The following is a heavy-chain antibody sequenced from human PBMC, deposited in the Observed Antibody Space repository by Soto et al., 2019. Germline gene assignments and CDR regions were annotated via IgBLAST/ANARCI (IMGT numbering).Heavy chain of an antibody. J-gene: IGHJ6*03. D-gene: IGHD2-2*01. V-gene: IGHV4-39*01. CDR3: ASELGYCSSTSCYFGGYYYYYMDV. CDR2: IYYSGST. Sequence: SETLSLTCTVSGGSISSSSYYWGWIRQPPGKGLEWIGSIYYSGSTYYNPSLKSRVTISVDTSKNQFSLKLSSVTAADTAVYYCASELGYCSSTSCYFGGYYYYYMDVWGKGTTVTVSS. CDR1: GGSISSSSYY.